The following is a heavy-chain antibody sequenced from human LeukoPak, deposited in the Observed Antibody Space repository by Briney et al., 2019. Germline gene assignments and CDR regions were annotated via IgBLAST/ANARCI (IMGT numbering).Heavy chain of an antibody. CDR1: GFTVSSDY. Sequence: PGGSLRLSCAASGFTVSSDYMSWVRQAPRKGLEWVSVIDSGGSTYYADSVKGRFTISRDNSKNTLYLQMNSLRAEDTAVYYCARERGEEYSSGWYKTNFFYNWGQGVRVTVSS. J-gene: IGHJ4*02. CDR3: ARERGEEYSSGWYKTNFFYN. D-gene: IGHD6-19*01. V-gene: IGHV3-53*01. CDR2: IDSGGST.